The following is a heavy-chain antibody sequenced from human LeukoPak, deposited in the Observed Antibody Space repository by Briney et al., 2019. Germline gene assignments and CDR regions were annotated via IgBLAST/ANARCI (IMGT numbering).Heavy chain of an antibody. V-gene: IGHV1-2*02. J-gene: IGHJ4*02. D-gene: IGHD3-10*01. Sequence: GASVKVSCKTSGYRFTGYYIHWARQAPGQGLEWMGWINPNSGGTNYAQKFQGRVTMTRDTSVSTAYMEVSRLRSDDTAVYFCARDRRGYYDSGSYYLLIWGQGTLVTVSS. CDR3: ARDRRGYYDSGSYYLLI. CDR2: INPNSGGT. CDR1: GYRFTGYY.